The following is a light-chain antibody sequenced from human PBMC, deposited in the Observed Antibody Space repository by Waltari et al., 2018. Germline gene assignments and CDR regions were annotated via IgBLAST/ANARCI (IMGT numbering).Light chain of an antibody. J-gene: IGLJ3*02. V-gene: IGLV7-43*01. Sequence: QTVVTQEPSLTVSPGGTVTLTPASSTGAVTSDYYPNWFQQKPGQATRALIHSTNVRYSWTPTRFSGSLLGDEAALALAGVQPEDEADYYCRLYYGGPGVFGGGTKVTVL. CDR2: STN. CDR1: TGAVTSDYY. CDR3: RLYYGGPGV.